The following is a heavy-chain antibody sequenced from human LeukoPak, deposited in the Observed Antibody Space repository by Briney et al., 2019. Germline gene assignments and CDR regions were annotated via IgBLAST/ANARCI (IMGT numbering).Heavy chain of an antibody. V-gene: IGHV3-30*02. D-gene: IGHD3-16*01. CDR2: IRFDGSSK. CDR1: GFTFSSYA. Sequence: PGGSLRLSCAASGFTFSSYAMHWVRQAPGKGLEWVAFIRFDGSSKFYTDSVKGRFTISRDNSKNTLYLQMNSLRAEDTAVYYCARGTQFRRGGAFDIWGQGTMVTVSS. J-gene: IGHJ3*02. CDR3: ARGTQFRRGGAFDI.